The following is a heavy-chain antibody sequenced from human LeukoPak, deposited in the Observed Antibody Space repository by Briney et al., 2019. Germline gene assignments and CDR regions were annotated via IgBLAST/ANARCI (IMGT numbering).Heavy chain of an antibody. CDR2: INNDGNST. CDR1: GFPLSSYW. J-gene: IGHJ4*02. V-gene: IGHV3-74*01. CDR3: ARDRSGSADN. Sequence: GGSLSLFCAASGFPLSSYWMHWVRHAPGKGVVWVSRINNDGNSTSYADSVEGRFTISRDNAKHTLYLQMNSLRAEDTAVYYCARDRSGSADNWGQGTLVTVSS. D-gene: IGHD1-26*01.